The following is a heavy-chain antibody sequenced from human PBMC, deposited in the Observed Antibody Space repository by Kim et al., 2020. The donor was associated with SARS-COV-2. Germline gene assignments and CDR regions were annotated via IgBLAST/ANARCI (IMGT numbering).Heavy chain of an antibody. CDR3: ASGGLRGSPFDY. Sequence: YTPHVRSGVAISVATSKNQFSLKLSSVTAADTAVYYCASGGLRGSPFDYWGQGTLVTVSS. J-gene: IGHJ4*02. V-gene: IGHV4-34*01. D-gene: IGHD3-10*01.